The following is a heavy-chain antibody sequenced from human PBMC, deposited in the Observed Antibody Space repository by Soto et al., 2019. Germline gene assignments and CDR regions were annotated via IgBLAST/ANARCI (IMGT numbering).Heavy chain of an antibody. J-gene: IGHJ6*03. Sequence: SETLSLTCAVYGGSFSGYYWSWIRQPPGKGLEWIGEINHSGSTNYNPSLKSRVTISVDTSKNQFSLKLSSVTAADTAVYYCAREVQDYYYYMDVWGKGTTVTVSS. CDR2: INHSGST. V-gene: IGHV4-34*01. CDR1: GGSFSGYY. CDR3: AREVQDYYYYMDV.